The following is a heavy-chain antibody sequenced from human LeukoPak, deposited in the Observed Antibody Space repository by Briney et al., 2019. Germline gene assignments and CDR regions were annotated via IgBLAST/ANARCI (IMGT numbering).Heavy chain of an antibody. J-gene: IGHJ4*02. CDR2: IWYDGSNK. CDR3: ARDYCGGDCFPDY. D-gene: IGHD2-21*02. CDR1: GFTFSTCA. Sequence: GGSLRLSCTASGFTFSTCAMHWVRQAPGKGLEWVAVIWYDGSNKYYADSVKGRFTISRDNSKNTLYLQMNSLRADDTAVYYCARDYCGGDCFPDYWGQGTLVTVSS. V-gene: IGHV3-33*01.